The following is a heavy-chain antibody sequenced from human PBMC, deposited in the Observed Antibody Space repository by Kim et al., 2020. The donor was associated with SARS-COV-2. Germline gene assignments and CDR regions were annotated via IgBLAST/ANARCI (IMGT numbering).Heavy chain of an antibody. CDR2: INHSGST. CDR3: ARRRSGYYDSSGYYFTEYFDY. D-gene: IGHD3-22*01. CDR1: GGSFSGYY. Sequence: SETLSLTCAVYGGSFSGYYWSWIRQPPGKGLEWIGEINHSGSTNYNPPLKSRVTISVDTSKNQFSLKLSSVTAADTAVYYCARRRSGYYDSSGYYFTEYFDYWGQGTLVTVSS. J-gene: IGHJ4*02. V-gene: IGHV4-34*01.